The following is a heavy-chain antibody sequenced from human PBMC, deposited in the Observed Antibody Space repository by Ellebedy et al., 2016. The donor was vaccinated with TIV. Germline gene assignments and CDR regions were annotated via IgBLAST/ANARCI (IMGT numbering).Heavy chain of an antibody. CDR1: GYTFISYG. J-gene: IGHJ4*02. D-gene: IGHD3-22*01. CDR3: ARGYDSSGYSSCFDY. V-gene: IGHV1-18*01. Sequence: AASVKVSCKASGYTFISYGISWVRQAPGQGLEWMGWISAYNGNTNYEQKLQGRVTMTTDTSTSTAYMELRSLRSDDTAVYYCARGYDSSGYSSCFDYWGQGTLVTVSS. CDR2: ISAYNGNT.